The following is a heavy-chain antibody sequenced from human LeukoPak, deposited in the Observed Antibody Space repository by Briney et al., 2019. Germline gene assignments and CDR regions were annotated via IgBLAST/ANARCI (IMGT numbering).Heavy chain of an antibody. J-gene: IGHJ4*02. D-gene: IGHD2-15*01. CDR2: ISNSGGST. Sequence: GGSLRLSCVASGFTFSNYAMGWVRQTPGKGLEWVSAISNSGGSTYNADSVKGRFTISRDNSKNTVYLQMNSLGAEDTAVYYCAKRYCSGGSCCPDYWGQGTRVTVSS. V-gene: IGHV3-23*01. CDR1: GFTFSNYA. CDR3: AKRYCSGGSCCPDY.